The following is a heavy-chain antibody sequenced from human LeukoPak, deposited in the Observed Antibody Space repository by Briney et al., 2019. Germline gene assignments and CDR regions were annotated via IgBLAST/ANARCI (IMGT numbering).Heavy chain of an antibody. Sequence: GGSLRLSCAASGFTFSSYAMSWVRPAPGKGLEWVSAISGSGGSTYYADSVKGRFTISRDNSKNTLYLQMNSLRAEDTAVYYCAREGYYYDSSGYYSWGQGTLVTVSS. V-gene: IGHV3-23*01. CDR1: GFTFSSYA. J-gene: IGHJ4*02. CDR3: AREGYYYDSSGYYS. D-gene: IGHD3-22*01. CDR2: ISGSGGST.